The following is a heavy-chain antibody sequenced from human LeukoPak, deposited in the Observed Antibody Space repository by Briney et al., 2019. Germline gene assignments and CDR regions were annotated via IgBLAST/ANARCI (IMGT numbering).Heavy chain of an antibody. V-gene: IGHV1-18*01. Sequence: ASVKVSCKASGYRFTSYGIGWVRQAPGQGLEGWGWISIYNGQTYYAQSLQDRVTMTADTSTNTVYMELRSLKTEDTAVYYCARACHLVVVTAEGAFLDPWGQGTLVTISS. CDR3: ARACHLVVVTAEGAFLDP. CDR2: ISIYNGQT. CDR1: GYRFTSYG. D-gene: IGHD2-21*02. J-gene: IGHJ5*02.